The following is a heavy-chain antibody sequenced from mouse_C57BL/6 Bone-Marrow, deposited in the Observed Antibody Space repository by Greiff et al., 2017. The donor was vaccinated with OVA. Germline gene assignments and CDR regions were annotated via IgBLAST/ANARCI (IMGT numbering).Heavy chain of an antibody. Sequence: QVQLKESGAELARPGASVKLSCKASGYTFTSYGISWVKQRTGQGLEWIGEIYPRSGNTYYNEKFKGKATLTAAKSSSTAYMELGSLTSEDSAVYFCARTRPWAPGTYWGQGTLVTVSS. CDR2: IYPRSGNT. CDR3: ARTRPWAPGTY. CDR1: GYTFTSYG. J-gene: IGHJ3*01. V-gene: IGHV1-81*01. D-gene: IGHD4-1*01.